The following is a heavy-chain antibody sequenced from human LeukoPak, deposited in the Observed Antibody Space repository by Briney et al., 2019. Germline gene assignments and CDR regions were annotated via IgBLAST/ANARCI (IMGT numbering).Heavy chain of an antibody. CDR2: ISGSGGGT. CDR1: GFTFSSYA. Sequence: GGSLRLSCAASGFTFSSYAMSWVRQAPEKGLEWVSTISGSGGGTYYADSVKGRFTISRDNAKNSLYLQMNSLRDDDTAVYFCARDRPNTGYDFDYWGQGALVTVSS. V-gene: IGHV3-23*01. J-gene: IGHJ4*02. CDR3: ARDRPNTGYDFDY. D-gene: IGHD5-12*01.